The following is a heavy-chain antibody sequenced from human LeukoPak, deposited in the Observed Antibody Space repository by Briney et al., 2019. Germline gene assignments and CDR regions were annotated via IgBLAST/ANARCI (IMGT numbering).Heavy chain of an antibody. CDR1: GFTFSSYW. D-gene: IGHD1-26*01. V-gene: IGHV3-7*01. Sequence: RGSLRLSCVGSGFTFSSYWMTWVRQAPRMGLEWVANIKEDGSEKNYVDSVKGRFTISRDNAKNSLFLQMNSLRAEDTALYYCARDQRIVGASTIDYWGQGTLVTVSS. CDR3: ARDQRIVGASTIDY. J-gene: IGHJ4*02. CDR2: IKEDGSEK.